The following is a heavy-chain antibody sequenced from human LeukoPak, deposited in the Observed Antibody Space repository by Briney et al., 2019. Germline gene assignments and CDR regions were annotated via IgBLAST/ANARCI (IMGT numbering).Heavy chain of an antibody. V-gene: IGHV3-48*01. D-gene: IGHD1-14*01. Sequence: GGSLRLSCAASGFTFSSYSMNWVRQAPGKGLECVSYISSSSTTIYYADSVKGRFTISRDNAKNSLYLQMNSLRAEDTAVYYCARVRLQPRTLLDDAFDIWGQGTMVTVSS. CDR3: ARVRLQPRTLLDDAFDI. CDR1: GFTFSSYS. J-gene: IGHJ3*02. CDR2: ISSSSTTI.